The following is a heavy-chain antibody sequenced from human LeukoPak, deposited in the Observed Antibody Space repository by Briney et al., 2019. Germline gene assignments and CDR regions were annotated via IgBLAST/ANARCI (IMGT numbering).Heavy chain of an antibody. J-gene: IGHJ4*02. D-gene: IGHD4-17*01. CDR3: AKVGAAIDYGDYGHFDY. CDR2: IWYDGSNK. CDR1: GFTFSSYG. Sequence: GGSLRLSCAASGFTFSSYGMHWVRQAPGKGLEWVAVIWYDGSNKYYADSVKGRFTISRDNSKNTLHLQMNSLRAEDTAVYYCAKVGAAIDYGDYGHFDYWGQGTLVTVSS. V-gene: IGHV3-33*06.